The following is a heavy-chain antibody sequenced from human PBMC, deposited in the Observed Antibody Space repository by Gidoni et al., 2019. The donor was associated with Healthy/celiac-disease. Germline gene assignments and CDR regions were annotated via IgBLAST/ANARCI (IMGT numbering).Heavy chain of an antibody. CDR1: GYSISSGYY. D-gene: IGHD3-16*01. Sequence: QVQLQVSGPGLVKPSAPLSPTFAASGYSISSGYYWGWIRQPPGKGLEWIGSIYHSGSTYYNPSLKSRVTISVDTSKNQFSLKLSSVTAADTAVYYCGGYYYYMDVWGKGTTVTVSS. CDR3: GGYYYYMDV. V-gene: IGHV4-38-2*01. J-gene: IGHJ6*03. CDR2: IYHSGST.